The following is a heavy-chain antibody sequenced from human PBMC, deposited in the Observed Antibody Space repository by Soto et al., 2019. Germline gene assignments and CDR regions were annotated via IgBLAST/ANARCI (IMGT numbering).Heavy chain of an antibody. J-gene: IGHJ6*02. Sequence: GGSLRLSCEASGFTFSSYGMHWVRQAPGKGLEWVAVISYDGSNKYYADSVKGRFTISRDNSKNTLYLQMNSLRAEDTAVYYCAKASYCWSGYSTYGMDVWGQGTTVTVSS. V-gene: IGHV3-30*18. CDR3: AKASYCWSGYSTYGMDV. CDR2: ISYDGSNK. CDR1: GFTFSSYG. D-gene: IGHD3-3*01.